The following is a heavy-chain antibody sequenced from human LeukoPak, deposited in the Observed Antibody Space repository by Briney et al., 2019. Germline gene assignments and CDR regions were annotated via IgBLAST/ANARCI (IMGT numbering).Heavy chain of an antibody. Sequence: KPSETLSLTCTVSGGSISSSNYYWGWIRQPPGKGLEWIGSIYYSGSTYYNPSLKSRVTISVDTSKNQFSLKLSSVTAADTAVYFCASDRQYGIATRLNHFDYWGQGTLVTVSS. D-gene: IGHD6-6*01. CDR1: GGSISSSNYY. CDR2: IYYSGST. V-gene: IGHV4-39*01. J-gene: IGHJ4*02. CDR3: ASDRQYGIATRLNHFDY.